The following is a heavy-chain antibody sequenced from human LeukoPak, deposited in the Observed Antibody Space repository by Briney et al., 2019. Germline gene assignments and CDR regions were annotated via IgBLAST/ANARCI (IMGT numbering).Heavy chain of an antibody. Sequence: ASVKVSCKASGYTFTSYGISWVRQAPGQGLEWMGIINPSGGSTSYAQKFQGRVTMTRDMSTSTVYMELSSLRSEDMAVYYCARAGDDFWSGYPQPNWFDPWGQGTLVTVSS. CDR3: ARAGDDFWSGYPQPNWFDP. D-gene: IGHD3-3*01. CDR2: INPSGGST. J-gene: IGHJ5*02. V-gene: IGHV1-46*01. CDR1: GYTFTSYG.